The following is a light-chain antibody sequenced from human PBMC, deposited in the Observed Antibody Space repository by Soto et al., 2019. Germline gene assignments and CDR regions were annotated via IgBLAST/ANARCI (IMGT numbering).Light chain of an antibody. J-gene: IGLJ1*01. CDR1: SSDVGYYNY. V-gene: IGLV2-11*01. Sequence: QSVLTQPRSVSGSPGQSVTISCTGTSSDVGYYNYVSWYQQYPGKAPKLMIYDVSGRPSGVPDRFSGSKSGNTASLTISGLQAEDEADYYCSSFTTSRAYVFGLGTKVTVL. CDR2: DVS. CDR3: SSFTTSRAYV.